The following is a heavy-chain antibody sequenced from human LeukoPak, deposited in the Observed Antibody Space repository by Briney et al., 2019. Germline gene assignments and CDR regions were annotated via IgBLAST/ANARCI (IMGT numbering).Heavy chain of an antibody. D-gene: IGHD4-17*01. CDR2: ISGSGGST. V-gene: IGHV3-23*01. Sequence: GGSLRLSCAASGFTFSSYAMSWVRQAXGKGXXXXSAISGSGGSTYYADSVKGRFTISRDNSKNTLYLQMNSLRAEDTAVYYCAKASYGDYASGGYWGQGTLVTVSS. J-gene: IGHJ4*02. CDR3: AKASYGDYASGGY. CDR1: GFTFSSYA.